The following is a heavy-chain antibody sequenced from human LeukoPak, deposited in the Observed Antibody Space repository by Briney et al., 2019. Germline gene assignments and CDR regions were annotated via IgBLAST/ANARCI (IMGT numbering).Heavy chain of an antibody. CDR3: ARDESCSSTSCYTTPYYYYYGMDV. CDR1: GFTFSSYG. Sequence: GGSLRLSCAASGFTFSSYGMHWVRQAPGKGLEWVAVIWYDGSNKYYADSVKGRFTISRDNSKNTLYLQMNSLRAEDTAVYYCARDESCSSTSCYTTPYYYYYGMDVWGQGTMVTVSS. J-gene: IGHJ6*02. CDR2: IWYDGSNK. D-gene: IGHD2-2*02. V-gene: IGHV3-33*01.